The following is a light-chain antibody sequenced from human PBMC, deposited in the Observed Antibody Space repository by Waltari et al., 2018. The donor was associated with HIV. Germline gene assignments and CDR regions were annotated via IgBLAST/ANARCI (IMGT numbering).Light chain of an antibody. CDR3: QQRSTWPYT. J-gene: IGKJ2*01. V-gene: IGKV3-11*01. Sequence: EIVLTQSPATLSLSPGERATLPCRASQSVSSYLAWYQQKPGQAPRLLIYDASNRATGIPARFSGSGSGTDFTLTISNLEPENFAVYYCQQRSTWPYTFGQGTKLEIK. CDR2: DAS. CDR1: QSVSSY.